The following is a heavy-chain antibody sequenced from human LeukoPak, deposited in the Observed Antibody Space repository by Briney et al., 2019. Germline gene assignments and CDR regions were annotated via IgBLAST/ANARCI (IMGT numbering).Heavy chain of an antibody. CDR2: IYHSGST. D-gene: IGHD3-10*01. J-gene: IGHJ3*02. CDR1: GYSISSGYY. Sequence: PSETLSLTCTVSGYSISSGYYWGWIRQPPGKGLEWIGSIYHSGSTYYSPSFKSRVTISLDTSRNQFSLKVNSVTAADTAVYYCAKSNGYGLVDIWGQGTMVTVSS. V-gene: IGHV4-38-2*02. CDR3: AKSNGYGLVDI.